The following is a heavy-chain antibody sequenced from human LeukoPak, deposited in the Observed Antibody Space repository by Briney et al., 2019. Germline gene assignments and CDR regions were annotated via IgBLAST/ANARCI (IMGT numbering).Heavy chain of an antibody. Sequence: GGSLRLSCAASGFTFSSYTMNWVRQAPGKGLEWVSSISGSRTYIYYADSVKGRFTISRDNAKNSLYLQMNSLRAEDTAVYYCARGNYDLWSGSYENFHHWGQGTLVTVSS. V-gene: IGHV3-21*06. CDR1: GFTFSSYT. J-gene: IGHJ1*01. D-gene: IGHD3-3*01. CDR2: ISGSRTYI. CDR3: ARGNYDLWSGSYENFHH.